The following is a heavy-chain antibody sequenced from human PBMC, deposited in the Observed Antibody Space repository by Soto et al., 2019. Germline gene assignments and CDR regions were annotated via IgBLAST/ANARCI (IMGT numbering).Heavy chain of an antibody. J-gene: IGHJ4*02. D-gene: IGHD1-26*01. CDR1: GGTFSTYA. CDR3: AADVGASARTFDY. CDR2: IIPIFGTA. V-gene: IGHV1-69*01. Sequence: QVQLVQSGAGVKKPGSSVKVSCKASGGTFSTYAISWVRQAPGQGLEWMGGIIPIFGTANYAQKFQGRVTITADESTSTAYMELSSLGSEDKAVYYCAADVGASARTFDYWGQGTLVTVSS.